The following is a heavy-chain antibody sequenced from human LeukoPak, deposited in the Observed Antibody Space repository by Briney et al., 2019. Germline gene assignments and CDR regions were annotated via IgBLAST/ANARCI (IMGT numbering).Heavy chain of an antibody. J-gene: IGHJ4*02. CDR1: GYTFSSYY. CDR3: ARGRGWLQSTPFDY. V-gene: IGHV1-46*01. Sequence: ASVKVSCKASGYTFSSYYMHWVRQAPGQGLEWMGIINPSGGSTSYAQKFQGRVTMSVDTSKNQFSLKLSSVTAADTAVYYCARGRGWLQSTPFDYWGQGTLVTVSS. D-gene: IGHD5-24*01. CDR2: INPSGGST.